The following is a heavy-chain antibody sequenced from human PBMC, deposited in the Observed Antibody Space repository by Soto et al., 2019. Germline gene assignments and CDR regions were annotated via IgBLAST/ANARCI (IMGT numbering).Heavy chain of an antibody. CDR1: GFTFSSYG. J-gene: IGHJ4*02. V-gene: IGHV3-33*01. CDR3: ARDPSEWELPTQPPDY. D-gene: IGHD1-26*01. CDR2: IWYDGSNK. Sequence: GGSLRLSCAASGFTFSSYGMHWVRQAPGKGLEWVAVIWYDGSNKYYADSVKGRFTISRDNSKNTLYLQMNSLRAEDTAVYYCARDPSEWELPTQPPDYWGQGTLVTVSS.